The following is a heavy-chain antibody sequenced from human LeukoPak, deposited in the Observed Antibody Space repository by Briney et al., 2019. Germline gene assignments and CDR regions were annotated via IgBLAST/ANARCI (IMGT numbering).Heavy chain of an antibody. Sequence: PGGSLRLSCAASGFTFSSYVLSWVRQAPGKGLGWVSGLSASGATTYYADSLKGRFTISRDNSKNTLYLQMNSVSAVDTAIYYCVKDRRPLPLGDTDHWGQGTLVTVSS. CDR3: VKDRRPLPLGDTDH. CDR2: LSASGATT. D-gene: IGHD1-26*01. V-gene: IGHV3-23*01. CDR1: GFTFSSYV. J-gene: IGHJ4*02.